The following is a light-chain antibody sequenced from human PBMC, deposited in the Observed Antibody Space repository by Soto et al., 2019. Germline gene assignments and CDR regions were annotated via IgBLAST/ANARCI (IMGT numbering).Light chain of an antibody. V-gene: IGKV1-5*01. Sequence: DIQMTQSPSTLSASVGDRVTITCRASQSISSWLAWYQQKPGKAPKLLIYDASSLESGVPSKVSGSGSGTEFTLTISSLQPDDFATYYCQQYNSYWTFGQGTKV. J-gene: IGKJ1*01. CDR1: QSISSW. CDR3: QQYNSYWT. CDR2: DAS.